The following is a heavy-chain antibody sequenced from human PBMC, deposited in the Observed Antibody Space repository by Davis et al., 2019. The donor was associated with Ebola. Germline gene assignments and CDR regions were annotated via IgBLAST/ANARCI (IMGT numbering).Heavy chain of an antibody. Sequence: SVKVSCKASGGTFSSYAISWVRQAPGQGLEWMGGIIPIFGTANYAQKFQGRVTITADKSTSTAYMELSSLRSEDTAVYYCAKRESPVYGSGSYYWMRYYYGMDVWGQGTTVTVSS. D-gene: IGHD3-10*01. CDR2: IIPIFGTA. CDR3: AKRESPVYGSGSYYWMRYYYGMDV. CDR1: GGTFSSYA. J-gene: IGHJ6*02. V-gene: IGHV1-69*06.